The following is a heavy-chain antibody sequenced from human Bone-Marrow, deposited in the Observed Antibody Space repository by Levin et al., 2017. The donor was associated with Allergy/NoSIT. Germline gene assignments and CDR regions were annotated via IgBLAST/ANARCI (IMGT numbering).Heavy chain of an antibody. CDR2: IYYSGNT. CDR1: GGSIGSFY. J-gene: IGHJ6*02. V-gene: IGHV4-59*01. Sequence: RSQTLSLTCTLSGGSIGSFYWSWIRQPPGKGLEWIGNIYYSGNTNYNPSLSNPSLKSRVIISLDTSKNQFSLKLSSVTAADTAVYYCARDSYGKYYNYGMDVWGQGTTVTVSS. D-gene: IGHD3-10*01. CDR3: ARDSYGKYYNYGMDV.